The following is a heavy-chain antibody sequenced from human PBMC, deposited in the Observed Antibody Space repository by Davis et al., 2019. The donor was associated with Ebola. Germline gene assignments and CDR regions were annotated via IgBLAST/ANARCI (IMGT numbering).Heavy chain of an antibody. CDR3: ARDLYCTGGRCCLDNGFDS. D-gene: IGHD2-8*02. V-gene: IGHV1-18*04. CDR2: ISVQSEST. J-gene: IGHJ5*01. CDR1: GYTFSNYG. Sequence: ASVQVSCKASGYTFSNYGISWVRQAPGQGLEWIGWISVQSESTNSAEKFQGRVTMTTDTSTRTAYMEMTSLTSDDTAIYYCARDLYCTGGRCCLDNGFDSWGQGTLITVSS.